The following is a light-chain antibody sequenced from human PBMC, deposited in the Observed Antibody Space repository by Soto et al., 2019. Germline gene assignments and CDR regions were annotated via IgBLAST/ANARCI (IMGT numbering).Light chain of an antibody. CDR2: DTS. CDR1: PSVGTY. J-gene: IGKJ2*01. CDR3: QQRNNWPPYT. V-gene: IGKV3-11*01. Sequence: IVLTQSPATLSSSPVERVTFFCRASPSVGTYLGWYQQKHGQAPRLLIYDTSTRAPGIPARFSGSGSATIFTLSISSREHEDVAVYYCQQRNNWPPYTFGQGTKLEIK.